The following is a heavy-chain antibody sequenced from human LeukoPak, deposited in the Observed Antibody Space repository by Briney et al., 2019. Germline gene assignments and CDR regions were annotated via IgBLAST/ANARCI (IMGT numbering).Heavy chain of an antibody. Sequence: SVKVSCKASGGTFSSYAISWVRQAPGQGLEWMGRIIPILGIANYAQKFQGRVTITADKSTSTAYMELSSLRSEDTAVYYCARDKGWDYGDYVEGYWGQGTLVTVSS. J-gene: IGHJ4*02. V-gene: IGHV1-69*04. CDR2: IIPILGIA. CDR3: ARDKGWDYGDYVEGY. D-gene: IGHD4-17*01. CDR1: GGTFSSYA.